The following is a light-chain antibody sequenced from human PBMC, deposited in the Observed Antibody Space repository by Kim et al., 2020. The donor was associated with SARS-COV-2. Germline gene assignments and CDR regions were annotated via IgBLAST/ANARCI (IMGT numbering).Light chain of an antibody. CDR2: GKN. CDR1: SLRSYY. V-gene: IGLV3-19*01. CDR3: NSRDSSGFVV. Sequence: SSELTQDPAVSVALGQTVRITCQGDSLRSYYASWYQQKPGQAPVLVIYGKNNRPSGIPDRFSGSSSGNTASLTITGAQAEDEADYYCNSRDSSGFVVIGGGTQLTVL. J-gene: IGLJ3*02.